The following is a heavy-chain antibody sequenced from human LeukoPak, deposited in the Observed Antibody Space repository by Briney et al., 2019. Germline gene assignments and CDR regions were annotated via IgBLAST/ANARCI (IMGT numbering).Heavy chain of an antibody. J-gene: IGHJ4*02. CDR1: GGSISSSTYY. CDR2: IYYSGTT. D-gene: IGHD3-16*01. V-gene: IGHV4-39*07. Sequence: SETLSLTCTVSGGSISSSTYYWAWVRQPPGKGLEWIASIYYSGTTYYNPSLKSRATISVDTSKNQFSLKLTSVTAADTAVYYCARDGGDGPNYWGQGTLVTVSS. CDR3: ARDGGDGPNY.